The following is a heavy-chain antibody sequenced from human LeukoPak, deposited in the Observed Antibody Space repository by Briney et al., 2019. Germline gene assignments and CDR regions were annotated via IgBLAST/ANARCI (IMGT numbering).Heavy chain of an antibody. D-gene: IGHD6-19*01. J-gene: IGHJ4*02. CDR3: AKDLRGSGWYFDY. V-gene: IGHV3-23*01. Sequence: GGSLRPSCAASGFTFSSYAMNWVRQTPGKGLEWVSTISGSGSTTYYADSVKGRLTISRDNSKTTLYLQMNTLRTEDTAVYYCAKDLRGSGWYFDYWGQGTLVAVSS. CDR2: ISGSGSTT. CDR1: GFTFSSYA.